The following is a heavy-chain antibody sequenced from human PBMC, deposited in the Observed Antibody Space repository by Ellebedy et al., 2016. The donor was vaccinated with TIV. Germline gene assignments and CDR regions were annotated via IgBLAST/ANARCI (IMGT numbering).Heavy chain of an antibody. V-gene: IGHV3-23*01. CDR1: GFTFSSYA. D-gene: IGHD6-13*01. Sequence: GGSLRLSXAASGFTFSSYAMHWVRQAPGKGLEWVSAISGSGGSTYYADSVKGRFTISRDNSRNTLYLQMNSLRAEDTAVYYCAKASGIAAAGLFDYWGQGTLVTVSS. J-gene: IGHJ4*02. CDR3: AKASGIAAAGLFDY. CDR2: ISGSGGST.